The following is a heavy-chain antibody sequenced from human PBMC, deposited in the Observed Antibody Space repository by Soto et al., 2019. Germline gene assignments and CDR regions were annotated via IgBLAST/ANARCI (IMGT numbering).Heavy chain of an antibody. D-gene: IGHD2-8*01. CDR3: VREAPCSNGVCQFDY. J-gene: IGHJ4*02. V-gene: IGHV3-48*03. CDR1: GFTFSPYE. CDR2: ISSSGSTI. Sequence: LRLSCAASGFTFSPYEMSWVRQAPGKGLEWISYISSSGSTIHYADSVKGRFSISRDNAKKSLFLQMNSLRAEDTAVYYCVREAPCSNGVCQFDYWGRGTLVTVSS.